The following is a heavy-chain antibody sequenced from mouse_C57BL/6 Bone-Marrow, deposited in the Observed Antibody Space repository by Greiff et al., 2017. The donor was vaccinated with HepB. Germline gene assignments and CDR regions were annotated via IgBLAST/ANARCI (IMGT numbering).Heavy chain of an antibody. CDR3: ARDGGDFDV. CDR2: ISDGGSYT. CDR1: GFTFSSYA. V-gene: IGHV5-4*01. Sequence: EVKVVESGGGLVKPGGSLKLSCAASGFTFSSYAMSWVRQTPEKRLEWVATISDGGSYTYYPDNVKGRFTISRGNAKNNLYLQMSHLKSEDTAMYYCARDGGDFDVWGTGTTVTVSS. J-gene: IGHJ1*03.